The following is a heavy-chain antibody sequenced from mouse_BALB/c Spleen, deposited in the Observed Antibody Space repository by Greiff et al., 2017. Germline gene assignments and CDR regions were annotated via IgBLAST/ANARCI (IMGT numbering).Heavy chain of an antibody. J-gene: IGHJ2*01. CDR3: ARATMITTGFDY. Sequence: QVQLQQSGADLMKPGASVKISCKATGYTFSSYWIEWVKQRPGHGLEWIGEILPGSGSTNYNEKFKGKATFTADTSSNTAYMQLSSLTSEDSAVYYCARATMITTGFDYWGQGTTLTVSS. V-gene: IGHV1-9*01. CDR2: ILPGSGST. D-gene: IGHD2-4*01. CDR1: GYTFSSYW.